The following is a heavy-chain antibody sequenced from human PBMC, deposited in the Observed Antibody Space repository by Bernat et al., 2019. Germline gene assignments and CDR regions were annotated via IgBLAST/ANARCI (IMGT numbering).Heavy chain of an antibody. CDR2: INPNSGGT. CDR3: ARQSTYCSSTSCYYFDS. J-gene: IGHJ4*02. V-gene: IGHV1-2*04. CDR1: GYTFTGYY. Sequence: QVQLVQSGAEVKKPGASVKVSCKASGYTFTGYYMHWVRQAPGQGLEWMGWINPNSGGTNYAQKFQGWVTMTRDTSISTAYMELSRLRSDDTAVYYCARQSTYCSSTSCYYFDSWGQGTLVTVSS. D-gene: IGHD2-2*01.